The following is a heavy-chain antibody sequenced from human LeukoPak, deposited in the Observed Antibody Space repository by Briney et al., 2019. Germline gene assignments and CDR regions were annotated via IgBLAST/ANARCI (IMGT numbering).Heavy chain of an antibody. CDR1: GYSISSGYY. D-gene: IGHD3-10*01. CDR2: IYHSGST. V-gene: IGHV4-38-2*02. Sequence: PSETLSLTCTVSGYSISSGYYWGWIRQPPGKGLEWIGSIYHSGSTYYNPSLKSRVTISVDTSKNQFSLKLSSVTAADTAVYYCARAYYYGSGSYYYYYYMDVWGKGTTVTVSS. CDR3: ARAYYYGSGSYYYYYYMDV. J-gene: IGHJ6*03.